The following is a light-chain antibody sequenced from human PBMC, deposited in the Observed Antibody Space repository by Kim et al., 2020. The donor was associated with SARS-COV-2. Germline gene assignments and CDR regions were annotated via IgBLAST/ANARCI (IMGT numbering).Light chain of an antibody. CDR3: GTWDSSLSVAL. CDR2: DNN. Sequence: QSVLTQPPSVSAAPGQDVTISCSGSSSNIGRNYVAWYQQLPGTAPKLLIFDNNKRPSGIPDRFSGSRSGPSATLVITGLQSGDDADYYCGTWDSSLSVALFGGGTQLTVL. CDR1: SSNIGRNY. V-gene: IGLV1-51*01. J-gene: IGLJ2*01.